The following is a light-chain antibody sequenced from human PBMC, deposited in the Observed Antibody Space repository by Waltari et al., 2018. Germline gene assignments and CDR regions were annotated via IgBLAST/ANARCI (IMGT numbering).Light chain of an antibody. Sequence: EIVRTQSPATLSVSPGERATLSCRASQSVSSNLTWYQQKPGQAPRLLIYGASTRATGIPARFSGSGSGTEFTLTISRLQSEDFAVYYCQQYNNWPPTFGQGTKLEIK. CDR2: GAS. CDR1: QSVSSN. V-gene: IGKV3-15*01. J-gene: IGKJ2*01. CDR3: QQYNNWPPT.